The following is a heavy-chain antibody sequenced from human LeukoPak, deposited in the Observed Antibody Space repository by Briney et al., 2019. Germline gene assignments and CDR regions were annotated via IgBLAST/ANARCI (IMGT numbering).Heavy chain of an antibody. CDR1: GGSISSYY. V-gene: IGHV4-59*01. J-gene: IGHJ4*02. CDR3: ARMARHGFNYPYYFDY. Sequence: SETLSLTCTVSGGSISSYYWSWIRQPPGKGLEWIGYIYSGSTNYNPSLKSRVTISVDTSKNQFSLKLSSVTAADTAVYYCARMARHGFNYPYYFDYWGQGTLVTVSS. CDR2: IYSGST. D-gene: IGHD5-18*01.